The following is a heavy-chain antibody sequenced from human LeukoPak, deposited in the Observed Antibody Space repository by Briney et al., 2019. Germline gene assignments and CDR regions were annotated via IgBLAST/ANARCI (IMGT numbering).Heavy chain of an antibody. J-gene: IGHJ3*02. Sequence: GGSLRLSCAASGFTVSSNYMSWVRQAPGKGLEWVSVIYSGGSTYYADSVKGRFTISRDSSKNTLYLQMNSLRAEDTAVYYCARETIDDYGDYDAFDIWGQGTMVTVSS. CDR3: ARETIDDYGDYDAFDI. D-gene: IGHD4-17*01. CDR2: IYSGGST. V-gene: IGHV3-66*01. CDR1: GFTVSSNY.